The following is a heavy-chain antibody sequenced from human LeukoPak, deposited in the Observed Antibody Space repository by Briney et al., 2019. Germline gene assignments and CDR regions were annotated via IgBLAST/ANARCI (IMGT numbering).Heavy chain of an antibody. D-gene: IGHD3-22*01. CDR1: GFTFSSYE. Sequence: PGGSLRLSCAASGFTFSSYEMNWVRQAPGKGLEWVSSISSSSSYIYYADSVKGRFTISRDNAKNSLYLQLNSLRAEDTAVYYCARVLGSSGYTPDYWGQGTLVTVSS. J-gene: IGHJ4*02. CDR3: ARVLGSSGYTPDY. V-gene: IGHV3-21*01. CDR2: ISSSSSYI.